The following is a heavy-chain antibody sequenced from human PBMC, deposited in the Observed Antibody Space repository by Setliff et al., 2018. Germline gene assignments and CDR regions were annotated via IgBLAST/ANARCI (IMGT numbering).Heavy chain of an antibody. V-gene: IGHV3-7*03. D-gene: IGHD2-8*01. Sequence: GGSLRLSCAASGFSFRTYAMSWVRQAPGKGLEWVANIKQDGSEKYYVDSVKGRFTISRDNAENSLYLQMTSLRAEDTAVYYCARTDGTNLGYFDNWGQGTLVTVSS. CDR3: ARTDGTNLGYFDN. CDR2: IKQDGSEK. CDR1: GFSFRTYA. J-gene: IGHJ4*02.